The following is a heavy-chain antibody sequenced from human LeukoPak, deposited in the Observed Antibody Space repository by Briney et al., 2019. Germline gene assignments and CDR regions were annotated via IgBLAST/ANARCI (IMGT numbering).Heavy chain of an antibody. CDR3: ARDGIKYYYDSSGNNSDAFDI. D-gene: IGHD3-22*01. CDR1: GYTLTELS. CDR2: INPSGGST. V-gene: IGHV1-46*01. Sequence: ASVKVSCKVSGYTLTELSMHWVRQAPGQGLEWMGIINPSGGSTSYAQKFQGRVTMTRDMSTSTVYMELSSLRSEDTAVYYCARDGIKYYYDSSGNNSDAFDIWGQGTMVTVSS. J-gene: IGHJ3*02.